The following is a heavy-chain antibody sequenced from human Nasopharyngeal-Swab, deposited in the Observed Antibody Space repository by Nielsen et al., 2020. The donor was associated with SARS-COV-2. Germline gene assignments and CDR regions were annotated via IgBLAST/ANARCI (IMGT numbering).Heavy chain of an antibody. Sequence: WIRQPPGKGLEWIGYIYYSGSTNYNPSLKSRVTISVDTSKNQFSLKLSSVTAADTAVYYCASGVYSGFGYYYYGMDVLGQGPPFSFSS. CDR3: ASGVYSGFGYYYYGMDV. J-gene: IGHJ6*02. CDR2: IYYSGST. V-gene: IGHV4-59*01. D-gene: IGHD5-12*01.